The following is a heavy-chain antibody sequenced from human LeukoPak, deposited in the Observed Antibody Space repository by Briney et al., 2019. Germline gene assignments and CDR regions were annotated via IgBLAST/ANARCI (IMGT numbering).Heavy chain of an antibody. J-gene: IGHJ4*02. V-gene: IGHV4-34*01. CDR1: GGSFSGYY. D-gene: IGHD5-18*01. CDR2: INHSGST. Sequence: PSETLSLTCAVYGGSFSGYYWSWIRQPPGKGLEWIGEINHSGSTNCNPSLKSRVTISVDTSKNQFSLKLSSVTAADTAVYYCARGPGGYSYGYFYWGQGTLVTVSS. CDR3: ARGPGGYSYGYFY.